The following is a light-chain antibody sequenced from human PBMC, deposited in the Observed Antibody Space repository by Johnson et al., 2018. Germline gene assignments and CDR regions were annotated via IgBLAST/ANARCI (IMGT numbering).Light chain of an antibody. CDR3: GTWDSSLSAGNV. CDR1: SSNIGNNY. J-gene: IGLJ1*01. V-gene: IGLV1-51*02. Sequence: QSVLTQPPSVSAAPGQKVTISCSGSSSNIGNNYVSWYQQLPGTAPKLLIYENNKRPSGIPDRFYGSKSGTSATLGITGLQTGHEADYYCGTWDSSLSAGNVFGTGTKVTVL. CDR2: ENN.